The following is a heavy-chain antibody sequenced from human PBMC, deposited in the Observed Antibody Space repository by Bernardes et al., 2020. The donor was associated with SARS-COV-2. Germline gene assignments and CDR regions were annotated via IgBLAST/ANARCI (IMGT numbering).Heavy chain of an antibody. J-gene: IGHJ1*01. CDR2: INHSGRT. D-gene: IGHD3-10*01. CDR1: GGSFRAYY. CDR3: ATGRFGEAPFHH. V-gene: IGHV4-34*01. Sequence: SETLSLTCSFNGGSFRAYYWSWIRQSPGKGRQWIGEINHSGRTKYNPSLKSRVSISVDTSKKQFSVNLKSLTAADTAVYYCATGRFGEAPFHHWGQGTLVTVSS.